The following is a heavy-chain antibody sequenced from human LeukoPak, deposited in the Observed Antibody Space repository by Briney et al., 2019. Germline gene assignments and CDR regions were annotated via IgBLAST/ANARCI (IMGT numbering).Heavy chain of an antibody. CDR3: ARRYSGYDPATYGMDV. V-gene: IGHV4-30-2*01. D-gene: IGHD5-12*01. Sequence: ASQTLSLTCAVSGGSISSGGYSWSWIRQPPGKGLEWIGYIYHSGSTYYNPSLKSRVTISVDRSKNQFSLTLSSVTAADTAVYYCARRYSGYDPATYGMDVWGQGTTVTVSS. J-gene: IGHJ6*02. CDR2: IYHSGST. CDR1: GGSISSGGYS.